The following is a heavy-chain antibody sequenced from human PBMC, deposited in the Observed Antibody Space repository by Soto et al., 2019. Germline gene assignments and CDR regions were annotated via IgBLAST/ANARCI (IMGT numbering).Heavy chain of an antibody. D-gene: IGHD2-15*01. CDR2: ITYDGLDKFK. V-gene: IGHV3-30*04. Sequence: QVQLVESGGGVVQPGRSLRLSCAAAGFTFSRDAMHWVRQGPGKGLEWVAVITYDGLDKFKWYAESVEGRFTISRDNPKSMLYLEMNSLRLEDMAVSYGVQDRCGCWTFGSWCPRTLVTVSS. CDR1: GFTFSRDA. J-gene: IGHJ4*02. CDR3: VQDRCGCWTFGS.